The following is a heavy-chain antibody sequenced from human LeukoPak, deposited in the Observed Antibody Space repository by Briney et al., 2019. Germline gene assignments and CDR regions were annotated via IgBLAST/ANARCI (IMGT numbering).Heavy chain of an antibody. J-gene: IGHJ4*02. D-gene: IGHD1-26*01. CDR2: ISGSGTYI. V-gene: IGHV3-21*01. CDR1: GFTFSTYT. Sequence: GGSLRLSCAASGFTFSTYTMNWVRQAPGKGLEWVSSISGSGTYIYYADSVKGRFTISRDNAKISLYLQMNSLRAEDTAVYYCARDRIVGATFDYWGQGTLVTVSS. CDR3: ARDRIVGATFDY.